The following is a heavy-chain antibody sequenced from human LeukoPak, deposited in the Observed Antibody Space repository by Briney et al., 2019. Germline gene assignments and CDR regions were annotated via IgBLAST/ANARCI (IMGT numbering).Heavy chain of an antibody. V-gene: IGHV4-30-4*01. D-gene: IGHD3-16*01. Sequence: PSETLSLTCTVSGGSISSGDYYWSWIRQPPGKGLEWIGYIYYSGSTYYNPSLKSRVTISVDTSKNQFSLKLSSVTAADTAVYYCARGGGITYPFDIWGQGTMVTVSS. CDR1: GGSISSGDYY. J-gene: IGHJ3*02. CDR3: ARGGGITYPFDI. CDR2: IYYSGST.